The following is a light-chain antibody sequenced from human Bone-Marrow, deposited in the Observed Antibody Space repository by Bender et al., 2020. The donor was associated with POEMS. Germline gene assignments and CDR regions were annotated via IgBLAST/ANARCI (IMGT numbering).Light chain of an antibody. CDR2: DCT. CDR3: CSYTSSGTLYI. Sequence: HSALTQPASVSGSPGQSITISCTGGSGDIGDYNYVSWYQQHPGEAPKLVIYDCTNRPSGVSDRFSGSKSGNTASLAISGLQPDDEADYYCCSYTSSGTLYIFGTGTKVTVL. J-gene: IGLJ1*01. V-gene: IGLV2-14*03. CDR1: SGDIGDYNY.